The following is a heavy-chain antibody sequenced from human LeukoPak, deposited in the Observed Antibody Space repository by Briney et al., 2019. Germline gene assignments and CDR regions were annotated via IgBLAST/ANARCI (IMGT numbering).Heavy chain of an antibody. CDR2: MNPNSGNT. J-gene: IGHJ4*02. CDR1: GYTFTTYD. V-gene: IGHV1-8*01. D-gene: IGHD2-21*01. Sequence: ASVKVSCKASGYTFTTYDINWVRQATGQGLEWLGWMNPNSGNTGHAQKFQGRVTVTRNISITTAYMELTNLRSEDSAVYYCARVAGNCGGDCYRLLYWGQGTLVTVSS. CDR3: ARVAGNCGGDCYRLLY.